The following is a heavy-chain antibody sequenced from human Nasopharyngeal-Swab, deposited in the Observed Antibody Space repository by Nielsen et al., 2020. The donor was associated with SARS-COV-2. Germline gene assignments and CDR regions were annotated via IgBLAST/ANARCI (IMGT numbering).Heavy chain of an antibody. CDR1: GFSFSTYW. CDR2: IKQDGSEK. Sequence: GGSLRLSCAASGFSFSTYWMTWVRQAPAKGLEWVANIKQDGSEKYYVDSVKGRFTVSRDNPKNLLYLQVNSLRAEDTAVYYCARQGVFVPAYFHQYYMDVWGKGTTVTVSS. D-gene: IGHD3-16*02. J-gene: IGHJ6*03. V-gene: IGHV3-7*03. CDR3: ARQGVFVPAYFHQYYMDV.